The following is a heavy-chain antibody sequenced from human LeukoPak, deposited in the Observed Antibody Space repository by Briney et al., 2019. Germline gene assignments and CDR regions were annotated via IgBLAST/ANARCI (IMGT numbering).Heavy chain of an antibody. J-gene: IGHJ4*02. CDR3: ASRSSGWYLEY. D-gene: IGHD6-19*01. CDR2: IHHSGST. Sequence: SGTLSLTCAVSGGSISSSNWWNWVRQPPGKGLEWIGEIHHSGSTHYNPSLESRVTISVDKSKNLFSLKLTSVTAADTAVYYCASRSSGWYLEYWGQVTLVTV. CDR1: GGSISSSNW. V-gene: IGHV4-4*02.